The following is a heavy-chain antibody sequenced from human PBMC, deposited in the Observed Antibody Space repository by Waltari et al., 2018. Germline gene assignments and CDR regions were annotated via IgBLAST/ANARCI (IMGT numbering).Heavy chain of an antibody. D-gene: IGHD3-10*01. CDR3: ASEGIVTQGVSYFEY. J-gene: IGHJ4*02. V-gene: IGHV1-69*01. CDR1: GFTFSNDW. CDR2: ITPIFGTP. Sequence: VQLVESGGGLVKPGGSLRLSCAASGFTFSNDWMSWVRQAPGQGLEWMGGITPIFGTPTYSPKFQGRLTITSDESTTTAYMELASLRSEDTSVYYCASEGIVTQGVSYFEYWGQGTPVTVSS.